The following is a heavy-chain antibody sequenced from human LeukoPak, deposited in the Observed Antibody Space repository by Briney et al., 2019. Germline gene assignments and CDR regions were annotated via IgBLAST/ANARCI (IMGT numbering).Heavy chain of an antibody. CDR3: ARGYSYGYDFDY. CDR1: GGSISSYY. D-gene: IGHD5-18*01. V-gene: IGHV4-59*01. CDR2: IYYSGST. Sequence: SETLSLTCTVSGGSISSYYWSWLRQPPGKGLEWIGYIYYSGSTNYNPSLKSRVTISVDTSKNQFSLKLSSVTAADTAVYYCARGYSYGYDFDYWGQGTLVTVSS. J-gene: IGHJ4*02.